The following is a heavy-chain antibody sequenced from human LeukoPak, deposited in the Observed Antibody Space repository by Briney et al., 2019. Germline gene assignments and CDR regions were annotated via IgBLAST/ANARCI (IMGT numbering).Heavy chain of an antibody. CDR3: AKDEATSGGGLAY. CDR2: MYTGGTT. J-gene: IGHJ4*02. CDR1: GFTVSGTH. V-gene: IGHV3-53*01. D-gene: IGHD3-16*01. Sequence: GGSLRLSCAASGFTVSGTHMSWVRQAPGKGLEWVAAMYTGGTTYYADSVTVRFTISRDNSKNTLYLHMNSLRAEDTAVYYCAKDEATSGGGLAYWGQGTLVSVSS.